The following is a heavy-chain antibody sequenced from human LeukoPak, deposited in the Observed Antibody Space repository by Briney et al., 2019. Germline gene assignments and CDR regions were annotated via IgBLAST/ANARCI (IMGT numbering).Heavy chain of an antibody. Sequence: SETLSLTCTVSGGSISSGGYYWSWIRQHPGKGLEWLGYIYYSGSTYYNPSLKSRVTISVDTSKNQFSLKLSSVTAADTAVYYCATGIVVVPAAIHYFDYWGQGTLVTVSS. D-gene: IGHD2-2*01. CDR1: GGSISSGGYY. CDR3: ATGIVVVPAAIHYFDY. J-gene: IGHJ4*02. V-gene: IGHV4-31*03. CDR2: IYYSGST.